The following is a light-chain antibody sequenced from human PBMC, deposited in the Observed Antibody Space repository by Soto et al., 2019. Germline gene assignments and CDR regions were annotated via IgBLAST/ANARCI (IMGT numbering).Light chain of an antibody. J-gene: IGKJ2*01. CDR3: QQGHNWPLT. Sequence: EIVMTQSPATLSLSPGERAALSCRASQSINSELAWYQQKPGQPPRLLIYGAYTRANGVPARFTGSESGSEFTLTISGLQSEDFAVYYCQQGHNWPLTFGQGTRLEI. CDR2: GAY. CDR1: QSINSE. V-gene: IGKV3-15*01.